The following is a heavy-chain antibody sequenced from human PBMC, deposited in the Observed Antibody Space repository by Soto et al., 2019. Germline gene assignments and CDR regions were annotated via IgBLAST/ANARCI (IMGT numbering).Heavy chain of an antibody. Sequence: PGGSLRLSCAASGFTFSSYAMSWVRQAPGKGLEWISYISSSGKTISYADSVKGRFTISRDNAKNSLYLQMNSLRAEDTAVYYCARDPEKYSGSDLGIDYWGQGTLVTVS. J-gene: IGHJ4*02. CDR3: ARDPEKYSGSDLGIDY. CDR2: ISSSGKTI. D-gene: IGHD5-12*01. CDR1: GFTFSSYA. V-gene: IGHV3-48*01.